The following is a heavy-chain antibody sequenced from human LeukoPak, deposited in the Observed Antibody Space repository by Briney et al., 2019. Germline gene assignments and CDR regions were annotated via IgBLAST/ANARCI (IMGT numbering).Heavy chain of an antibody. V-gene: IGHV4-59*01. J-gene: IGHJ4*02. Sequence: SETLSLTCTVSGGSITSYYWSWIRQPPGKGLEWLGYIYYIVSTNYNPSLKSRVTISVDTSKNQFSLELSSVTAADTAVYHCARLGGYSYYYDSSGYRLGELDYWGQGTLVTVSS. D-gene: IGHD3-22*01. CDR2: IYYIVST. CDR3: ARLGGYSYYYDSSGYRLGELDY. CDR1: GGSITSYY.